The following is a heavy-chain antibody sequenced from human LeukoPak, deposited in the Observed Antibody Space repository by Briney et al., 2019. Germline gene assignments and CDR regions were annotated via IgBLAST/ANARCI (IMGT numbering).Heavy chain of an antibody. J-gene: IGHJ6*03. CDR2: IYYSGST. CDR3: ARMGPPLRGVRYYYYMDV. Sequence: SETLSLTCNVSGGSISSYYWRWIRQPPGKGLEWIGYIYYSGSTNYNPSLKSRVTISVDTSKNQFSLKLTSVTAADTAVYYCARMGPPLRGVRYYYYMDVWGKGTTVTVSS. D-gene: IGHD3-10*01. V-gene: IGHV4-59*01. CDR1: GGSISSYY.